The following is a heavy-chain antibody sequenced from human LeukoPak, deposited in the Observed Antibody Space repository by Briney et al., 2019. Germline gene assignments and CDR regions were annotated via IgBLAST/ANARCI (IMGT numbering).Heavy chain of an antibody. J-gene: IGHJ4*02. D-gene: IGHD1-26*01. CDR1: GGSISGSSYS. Sequence: SETLSLTCTVSGGSISGSSYSWGWIRQPPGKGLEWIGSISYSGNTYYSPSLKSRVTISIDTSKDQFSLKLSSVTAADTAVYYCARLRGIILGALLHYYFDYWGQGTLVSVSS. CDR3: ARLRGIILGALLHYYFDY. CDR2: ISYSGNT. V-gene: IGHV4-39*01.